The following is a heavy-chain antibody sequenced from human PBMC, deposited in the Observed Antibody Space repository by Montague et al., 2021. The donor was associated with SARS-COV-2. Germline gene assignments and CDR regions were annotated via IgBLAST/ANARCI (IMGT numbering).Heavy chain of an antibody. V-gene: IGHV4-4*07. CDR1: GDSITNHY. J-gene: IGHJ4*02. Sequence: SETLSLTCSVSGDSITNHYWSWIRQPAGKGLEWIGRMHFTGKTNFSPFFSSRLTMSADTSKNQFSLKLTSVTAADTAIYFCARDRFDLGAGRQGTIDFWGQGTLVTVS. D-gene: IGHD3-10*01. CDR2: MHFTGKT. CDR3: ARDRFDLGAGRQGTIDF.